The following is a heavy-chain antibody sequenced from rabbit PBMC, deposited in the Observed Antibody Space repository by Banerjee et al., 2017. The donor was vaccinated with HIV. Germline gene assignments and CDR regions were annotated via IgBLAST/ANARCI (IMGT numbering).Heavy chain of an antibody. V-gene: IGHV1S43*01. D-gene: IGHD4-1*01. CDR2: IYTSSGST. CDR1: GIHFSTYG. CDR3: ARDLAGVIGWNFNL. Sequence: QEQLEESGGGLVKPGGTLTLSCKASGIHFSTYGISWVRQAPGKGLEWIARIYTSSGSTWYASWVNGRFTISRSTSLNTVTLQMTSLTGADTATYFCARDLAGVIGWNFNLWGQGTLVTVS. J-gene: IGHJ4*01.